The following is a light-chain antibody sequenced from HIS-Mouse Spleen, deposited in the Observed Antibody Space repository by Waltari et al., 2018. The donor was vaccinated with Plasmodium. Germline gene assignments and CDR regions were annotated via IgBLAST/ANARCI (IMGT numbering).Light chain of an antibody. CDR3: QQYDNLPPYT. V-gene: IGKV1-33*01. J-gene: IGKJ2*01. CDR2: DAS. Sequence: DIQMTQSPSSLSASVGDRVTITCPASQDISNYLPWYQQKPGKAPKLLIYDASNLETGVPSRFSGSGSGTDFTFTISSLQPEDIATYYCQQYDNLPPYTFGQGTKLEIK. CDR1: QDISNY.